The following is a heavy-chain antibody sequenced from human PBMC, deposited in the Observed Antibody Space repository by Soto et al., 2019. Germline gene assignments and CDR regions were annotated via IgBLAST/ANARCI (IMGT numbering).Heavy chain of an antibody. J-gene: IGHJ4*02. D-gene: IGHD3-10*01. CDR3: ARDIYEGITMVRGPFDY. Sequence: ASVKVSCKASGYTFTGYYMHWVRQAPGQGLEWMGWINPNSGGTNYAQKFQGRVTMTRDTSISTAYMELSRLRSDDTAVYYCARDIYEGITMVRGPFDYCGQGPLVTVSS. CDR2: INPNSGGT. CDR1: GYTFTGYY. V-gene: IGHV1-2*02.